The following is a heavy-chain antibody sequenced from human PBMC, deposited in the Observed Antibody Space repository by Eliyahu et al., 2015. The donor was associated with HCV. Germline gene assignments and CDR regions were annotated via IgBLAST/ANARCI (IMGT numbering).Heavy chain of an antibody. CDR3: TRGGYYGHEGVAY. CDR1: GYTCTSYX. Sequence: QVQLVQSGAEVKKPGASVKVSCKASGYTCTSYXLHWVRQAPGXGXEWMGIINPSGGXPTYAQKVQGRVTMTRDTSTRTVYMELSSLKYEDTAVYYCTRGGYYGHEGVAYWGQGTLVTVSS. D-gene: IGHD3-16*01. CDR2: INPSGGXP. J-gene: IGHJ4*02. V-gene: IGHV1-46*01.